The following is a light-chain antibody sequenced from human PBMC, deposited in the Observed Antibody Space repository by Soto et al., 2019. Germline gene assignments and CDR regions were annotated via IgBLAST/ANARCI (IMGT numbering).Light chain of an antibody. CDR3: QQLGISPWT. V-gene: IGKV3-20*01. CDR2: ATS. Sequence: PGDRATLSCRASRIIGHNYLAWYQQKRGQPPRLLIYATSTRATGIPDRFSGSGSVTNFTLTISRLEPEDFAVYYCQQLGISPWTFGQGTKVEIK. J-gene: IGKJ1*01. CDR1: RIIGHNY.